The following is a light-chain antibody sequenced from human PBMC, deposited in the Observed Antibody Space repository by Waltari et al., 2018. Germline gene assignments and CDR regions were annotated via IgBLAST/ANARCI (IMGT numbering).Light chain of an antibody. CDR2: KAS. V-gene: IGKV1-5*03. CDR1: QSISNW. J-gene: IGKJ4*01. Sequence: DIQLTPSPSNLFASVGNRVTITCRASQSISNWLAWYQQKPGKAPNLLIYKASTLESGVPSRFSGSGSGTEFTLTISSLQPDDFSTYYFQQYNSYSLLTFGGGTKVEIK. CDR3: QQYNSYSLLT.